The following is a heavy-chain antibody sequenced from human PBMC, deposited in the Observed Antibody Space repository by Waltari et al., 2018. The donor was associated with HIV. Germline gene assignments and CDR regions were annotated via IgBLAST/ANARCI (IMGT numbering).Heavy chain of an antibody. CDR3: VRVVSDGNGSSWLDP. J-gene: IGHJ5*02. V-gene: IGHV4-4*02. CDR2: IYHPGST. CDR1: GGSISTYNW. Sequence: QVQLQESGPGQVEPSETLSLTCAVSGGSISTYNWWSWVRQSPGKWLEWIGEIYHPGSTNYNKSLKSRVTILVDKSKNQFSLELRSVTAADTAVYYCVRVVSDGNGSSWLDPWGQGTLVTVSS. D-gene: IGHD2-21*01.